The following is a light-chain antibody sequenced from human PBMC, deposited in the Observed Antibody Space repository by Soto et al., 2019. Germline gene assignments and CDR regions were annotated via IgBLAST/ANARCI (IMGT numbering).Light chain of an antibody. CDR3: QQYGPSLIT. CDR2: DAS. V-gene: IGKV4-1*01. J-gene: IGKJ5*01. Sequence: DIVVTQSPDSLAVSLGERATINCRSSQSVLFRSNNKNYLAWYQQRPGQAPTLLISDASSRVTGIPDRFSGSGSGTDFTLTISRLEPEDFALYYCQQYGPSLITFGQGTRLEIK. CDR1: QSVLFRSNNKNY.